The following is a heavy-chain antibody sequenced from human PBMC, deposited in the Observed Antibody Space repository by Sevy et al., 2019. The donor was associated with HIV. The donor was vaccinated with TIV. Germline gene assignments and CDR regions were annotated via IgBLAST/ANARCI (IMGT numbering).Heavy chain of an antibody. CDR2: IYSDGKT. CDR1: GFTVSRNY. J-gene: IGHJ4*02. V-gene: IGHV3-66*01. D-gene: IGHD6-19*01. CDR3: AGWSSAWTLFDY. Sequence: GGSLRLSCAASGFTVSRNYMSWVRQAPGKGLEWVSVIYSDGKTFYADSVQDRFTISRDNSKNTLYLQMNSLRAEDTSVYYCAGWSSAWTLFDYWGQGTLVTVSS.